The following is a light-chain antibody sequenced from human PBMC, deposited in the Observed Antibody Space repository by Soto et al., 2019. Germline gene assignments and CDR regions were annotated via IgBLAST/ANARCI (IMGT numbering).Light chain of an antibody. J-gene: IGKJ4*02. CDR2: GAS. CDR1: QSVSSY. Sequence: EIVLTQSPATLSLSPGERATLSCRASQSVSSYLAWYQQKPGQAPRLLIYGASTRATGIPARFSGSGSGTEFTLTISSLQSEDFAVYYCQQYKNWPRTFGRGTKVDIK. CDR3: QQYKNWPRT. V-gene: IGKV3-15*01.